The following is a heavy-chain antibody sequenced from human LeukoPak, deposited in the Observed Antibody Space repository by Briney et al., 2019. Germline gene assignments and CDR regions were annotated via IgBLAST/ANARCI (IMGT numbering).Heavy chain of an antibody. CDR2: IYTSGST. V-gene: IGHV4-4*07. D-gene: IGHD5-12*01. J-gene: IGHJ4*02. CDR3: ARILLGGYDYYYFDY. Sequence: PSETLSLTCTVSGGSISSYYWSWIRPPAGKGLEWIGRIYTSGSTNYNPSLKSRVTMSVDTSKNQFSLKLSSVTAADTAVYYCARILLGGYDYYYFDYWGQGTLVTVSS. CDR1: GGSISSYY.